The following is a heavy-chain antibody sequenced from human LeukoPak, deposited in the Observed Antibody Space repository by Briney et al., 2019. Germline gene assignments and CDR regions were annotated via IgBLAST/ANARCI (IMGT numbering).Heavy chain of an antibody. CDR2: IYPGDSDT. J-gene: IGHJ6*03. CDR1: GYTFTSYW. D-gene: IGHD2-2*01. V-gene: IGHV5-51*01. CDR3: ARQRGYCSSTSCHSGYMDV. Sequence: GESLKISCKASGYTFTSYWIGWVRQMPGKGLEWMGIIYPGDSDTRYSPSFQGQVTISVDKSISTAYLQWSSLKASDTAMYYCARQRGYCSSTSCHSGYMDVWGKGTTVTIFS.